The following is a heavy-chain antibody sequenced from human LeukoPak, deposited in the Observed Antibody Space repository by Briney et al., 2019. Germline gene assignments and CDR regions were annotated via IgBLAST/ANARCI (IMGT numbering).Heavy chain of an antibody. CDR3: ARLTRLAPVVTTYYHSLDV. J-gene: IGHJ6*02. Sequence: PSETLSLTCTVSGGSISGHYWSWIRQPPGKGLEWIGHIYYTGVINYDPSLKSRVTMLVDTSKNQFSLKVTSVTAADTAVYYCARLTRLAPVVTTYYHSLDVWGQGSTVTVSS. V-gene: IGHV4-59*08. CDR1: GGSISGHY. D-gene: IGHD2-15*01. CDR2: IYYTGVI.